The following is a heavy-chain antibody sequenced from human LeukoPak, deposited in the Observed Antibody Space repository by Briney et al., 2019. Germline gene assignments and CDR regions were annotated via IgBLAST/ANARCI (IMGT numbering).Heavy chain of an antibody. V-gene: IGHV3-53*01. CDR1: GFTVSSNY. D-gene: IGHD3-10*01. Sequence: PGGSLRLSCAASGFTVSSNYMSWVRQAPGKGLEWVSDIYSGGSTYFADSVKGRFTISRDNYKNTLYLQMNSLRAEDTAVYYCASGSGSYRTPYYYMDVWGTGTTVTVSS. CDR3: ASGSGSYRTPYYYMDV. CDR2: IYSGGST. J-gene: IGHJ6*03.